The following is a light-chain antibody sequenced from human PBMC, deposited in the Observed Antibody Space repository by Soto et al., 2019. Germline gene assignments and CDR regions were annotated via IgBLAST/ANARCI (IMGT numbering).Light chain of an antibody. CDR2: DNN. V-gene: IGLV1-51*01. CDR1: SSNIGNNY. Sequence: QSVLTQSPSVSAAPGQQVTISCSGSSSNIGNNYVSWYQQLPGTAPKLLIYDNNKRPSGIPDRFSGSKSGTSGTLDITGLQTGDEADYYCSSYTSSSTSYVFGTGTKVTVL. J-gene: IGLJ1*01. CDR3: SSYTSSSTSYV.